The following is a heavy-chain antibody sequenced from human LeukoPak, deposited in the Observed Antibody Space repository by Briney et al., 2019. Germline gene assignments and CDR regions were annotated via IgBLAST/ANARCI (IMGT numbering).Heavy chain of an antibody. V-gene: IGHV3-30*02. CDR1: GFTFSSYG. D-gene: IGHD3-10*01. CDR3: AKDLRVRGVMTDY. Sequence: GGSLRLSCAASGFTFSSYGMHWVRQAPGKGLEWVAFIRYDGSNKYYADSVKGRFTISRDNSKNTLYLQMNSLRAEDTAVYYCAKDLRVRGVMTDYGGQGTLVTVSA. J-gene: IGHJ4*02. CDR2: IRYDGSNK.